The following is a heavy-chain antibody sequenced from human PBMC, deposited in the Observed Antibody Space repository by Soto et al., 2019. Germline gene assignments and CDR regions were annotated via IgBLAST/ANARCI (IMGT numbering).Heavy chain of an antibody. CDR1: GYSFTTYW. Sequence: PGESLKISCNASGYSFTTYWVAWVRQMPGKGLEWIGIIHPGDSNIKYSPSFRGQVTISADRSSSTAYLQWSSLKASDTAIYYCARHEESSSHSYGMDVWGQGTTVTVSS. V-gene: IGHV5-51*01. D-gene: IGHD2-2*01. CDR2: IHPGDSNI. CDR3: ARHEESSSHSYGMDV. J-gene: IGHJ6*02.